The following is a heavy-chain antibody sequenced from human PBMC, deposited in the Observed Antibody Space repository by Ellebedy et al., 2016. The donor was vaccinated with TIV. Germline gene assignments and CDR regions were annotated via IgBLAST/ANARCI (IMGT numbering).Heavy chain of an antibody. Sequence: GESLKISCAASGFTFSTYAMSWVRQVPGKGLEWVSVISGSGGSTYYADSVKGRFTISRDNSKNTLYLQMNSLRVEDTALYYCVKARLQGSAYDVWGQGTAVTVSS. J-gene: IGHJ3*01. CDR1: GFTFSTYA. CDR3: VKARLQGSAYDV. CDR2: ISGSGGST. D-gene: IGHD5-12*01. V-gene: IGHV3-23*01.